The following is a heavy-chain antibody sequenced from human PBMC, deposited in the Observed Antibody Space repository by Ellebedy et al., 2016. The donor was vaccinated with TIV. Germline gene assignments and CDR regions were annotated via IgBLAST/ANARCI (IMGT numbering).Heavy chain of an antibody. CDR1: GGSFSGYY. J-gene: IGHJ4*02. Sequence: GSLRLXCAVYGGSFSGYYWNWIRQPPGKGLEWIAEINQSGKTDYNPSLKSRVTISEDTSRKQFSLKLSSVTAADTAVYYCAGRGYWGQGTLVTVSS. CDR2: INQSGKT. CDR3: AGRGY. V-gene: IGHV4-34*01. D-gene: IGHD3-10*01.